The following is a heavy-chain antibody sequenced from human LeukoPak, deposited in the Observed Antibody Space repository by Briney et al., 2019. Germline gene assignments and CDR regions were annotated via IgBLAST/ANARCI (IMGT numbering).Heavy chain of an antibody. Sequence: PGGSLRLSCAASGFTFSSYSMNWVRQAPGKGLEWVSYISSSSSTIYYADSVKGRFTISRDNAKNSLYLQMNSLRAEDTAVYYCARGGVRGVIREGIDYWGQGTLVTVSS. V-gene: IGHV3-48*04. D-gene: IGHD3-10*01. CDR1: GFTFSSYS. CDR2: ISSSSSTI. J-gene: IGHJ4*02. CDR3: ARGGVRGVIREGIDY.